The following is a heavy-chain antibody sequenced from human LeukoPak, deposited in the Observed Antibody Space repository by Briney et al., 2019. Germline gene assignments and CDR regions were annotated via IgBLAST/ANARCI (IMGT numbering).Heavy chain of an antibody. CDR3: ARELASRQDLDY. J-gene: IGHJ4*02. CDR1: GFTFSSNS. D-gene: IGHD3-3*02. Sequence: GGSLRLSCAASGFTFSSNSMKWVRQPPGKGLEWVSYIDSSGRNTYYAGSVKGRFTISRDNANNSVYLQMNSLRAEDTAVYYCARELASRQDLDYWGQGTLVTVSS. CDR2: IDSSGRNT. V-gene: IGHV3-21*01.